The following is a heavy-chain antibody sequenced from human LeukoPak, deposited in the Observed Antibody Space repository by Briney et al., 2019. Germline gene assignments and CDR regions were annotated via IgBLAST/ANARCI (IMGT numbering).Heavy chain of an antibody. CDR2: ISAYNGNT. CDR3: ARDYYGQWLVRNYYYGMDV. J-gene: IGHJ6*02. Sequence: ASVKVSCKASGYTFTSYGISWVRQAPGQGLEWMGWISAYNGNTNYAQKLQGRVTMTTDTSTSTAYMELRSLRSDDTAVYYCARDYYGQWLVRNYYYGMDVWGQGTTVTVSS. D-gene: IGHD6-19*01. V-gene: IGHV1-18*01. CDR1: GYTFTSYG.